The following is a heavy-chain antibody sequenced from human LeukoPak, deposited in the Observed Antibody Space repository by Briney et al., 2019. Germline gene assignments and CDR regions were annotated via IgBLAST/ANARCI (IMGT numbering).Heavy chain of an antibody. V-gene: IGHV3-23*01. CDR3: AKAVVSVVVSHFDY. CDR1: GFTFSSYA. Sequence: QSGGSLRLSCAASGFTFSSYAMSWVRQAPGKGLEWVSAISGSGGSTYYADSVKGRFTISRDNSKNTLYLQMNSLRAEDTAVYYRAKAVVSVVVSHFDYWGQGTLVTVSS. D-gene: IGHD3-22*01. J-gene: IGHJ4*02. CDR2: ISGSGGST.